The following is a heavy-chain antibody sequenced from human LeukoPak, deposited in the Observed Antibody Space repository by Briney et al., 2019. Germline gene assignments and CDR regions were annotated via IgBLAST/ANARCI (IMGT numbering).Heavy chain of an antibody. Sequence: ASVKVSCKASGYTFTSYAMHWVRQAPGQRLEWMGWINAGNGNTKYSQKFQGRVTITRDTSASTAYMELSSLRSEDTAVYYCARVRGGRFPLDYWGQGTLVTVSS. CDR3: ARVRGGRFPLDY. D-gene: IGHD2-15*01. CDR1: GYTFTSYA. J-gene: IGHJ4*02. CDR2: INAGNGNT. V-gene: IGHV1-3*01.